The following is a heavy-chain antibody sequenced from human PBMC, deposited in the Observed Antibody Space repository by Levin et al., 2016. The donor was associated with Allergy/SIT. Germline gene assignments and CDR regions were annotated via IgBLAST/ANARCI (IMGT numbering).Heavy chain of an antibody. CDR2: INHSGST. CDR3: ARGLWCSSTSCYTPP. D-gene: IGHD2-2*02. J-gene: IGHJ5*02. CDR1: GGSFSGYY. Sequence: SETLSLTCAVYGGSFSGYYWSWIRQPPGKGLEWIGEINHSGSTNYNPSLKSRVTISVDTSKNQFSLKLSSVTAADTAVYYCARGLWCSSTSCYTPPWGQGTLVTVSS. V-gene: IGHV4-34*01.